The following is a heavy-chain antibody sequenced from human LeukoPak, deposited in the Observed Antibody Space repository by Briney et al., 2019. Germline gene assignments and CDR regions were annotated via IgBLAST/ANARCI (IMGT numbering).Heavy chain of an antibody. Sequence: GSSVKVSCKASGGTFSSYAISWVRQAPGQGLEWMGGIIPIFGTANYAQKFQGRVTITADESTSTAYMELRSLRSDDTAVYYCARDGTSPEGDGIDYWSQGTLVTVSS. J-gene: IGHJ4*02. V-gene: IGHV1-69*01. D-gene: IGHD2-21*02. CDR1: GGTFSSYA. CDR3: ARDGTSPEGDGIDY. CDR2: IIPIFGTA.